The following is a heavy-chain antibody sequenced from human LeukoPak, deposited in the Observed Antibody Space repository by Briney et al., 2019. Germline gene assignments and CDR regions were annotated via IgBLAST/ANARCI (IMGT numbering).Heavy chain of an antibody. J-gene: IGHJ6*02. Sequence: ASVKVPCKASGYTFTSYGISWVRQAPGQGLEWMGWISAYNGNTNYAQKLQGRVTMTTDTSTSTAYMELRSLRSDDTAVYYCARDPVPGSYYYYGMDVWGQGTTVTVSS. CDR3: ARDPVPGSYYYYGMDV. CDR2: ISAYNGNT. V-gene: IGHV1-18*01. D-gene: IGHD2-2*01. CDR1: GYTFTSYG.